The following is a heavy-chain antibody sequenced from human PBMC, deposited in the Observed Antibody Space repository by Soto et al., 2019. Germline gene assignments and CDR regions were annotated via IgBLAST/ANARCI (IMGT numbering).Heavy chain of an antibody. CDR2: INPSGGTT. CDR1: GYTFTSCY. V-gene: IGHV1-46*04. CDR3: ARDPSINMVRGRAFDY. Sequence: SVKVSCKASGYTFTSCYIHWVRQAPGQGLEWMGIINPSGGTTTYAQKVQGRVIMTRDTSTSTVYMELSSLRSEDTAVYYCARDPSINMVRGRAFDYWGQGTPVTVSS. J-gene: IGHJ4*02. D-gene: IGHD3-10*01.